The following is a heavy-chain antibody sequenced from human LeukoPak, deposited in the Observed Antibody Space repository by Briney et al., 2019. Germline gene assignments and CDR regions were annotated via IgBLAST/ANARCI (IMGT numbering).Heavy chain of an antibody. CDR3: VKDYYGSGSYSGVFDP. CDR2: ISWNSGSI. V-gene: IGHV3-9*01. J-gene: IGHJ5*02. Sequence: GGSLRLSCAASGFTFDDYAMHWVRQAPGKGLEWVSGISWNSGSIGYADSVKGRFTISRDNTKNSLYLQMNSLRAEDTALYYCVKDYYGSGSYSGVFDPWGQGTLVTVSS. D-gene: IGHD3-10*01. CDR1: GFTFDDYA.